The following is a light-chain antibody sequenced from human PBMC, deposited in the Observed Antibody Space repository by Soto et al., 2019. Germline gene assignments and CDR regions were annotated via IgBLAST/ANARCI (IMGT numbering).Light chain of an antibody. CDR1: QNIRTK. CDR2: GAS. CDR3: QQYENWPSIT. J-gene: IGKJ5*01. V-gene: IGKV3-15*01. Sequence: EIVMTQSPATLSVSPGEGATLSCRASQNIRTKLAWYQQKPGQAPRLLISGASTRATGIPVRFSGSGSGTEFALAISSLQSEDFAVYYCQQYENWPSITFGQGTRLE.